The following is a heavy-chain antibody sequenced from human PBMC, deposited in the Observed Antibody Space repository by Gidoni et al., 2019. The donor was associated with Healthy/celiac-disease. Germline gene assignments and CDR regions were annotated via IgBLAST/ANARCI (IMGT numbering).Heavy chain of an antibody. J-gene: IGHJ4*02. CDR2: IYYSGST. CDR3: AREAYCGGDCYSGHEVYFDY. V-gene: IGHV4-30-4*01. D-gene: IGHD2-21*01. Sequence: QVQLQESGPVLVKPSQTLSLTCTVSGGSIISGDYYWSWIRQPPGKGLEWIGYIYYSGSTYYNPSLKSRVTISVDTSKNQFSLKLSSVTAADTAVYYCAREAYCGGDCYSGHEVYFDYWGQGTLVTVSS. CDR1: GGSIISGDYY.